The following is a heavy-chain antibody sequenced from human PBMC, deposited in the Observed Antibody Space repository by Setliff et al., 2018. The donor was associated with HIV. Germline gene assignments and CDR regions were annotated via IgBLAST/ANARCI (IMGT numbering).Heavy chain of an antibody. CDR1: GDSISTDY. CDR3: ARHVDGGLWNAYYYYGLDV. V-gene: IGHV4-59*08. J-gene: IGHJ6*02. Sequence: SETLSLTCTVSGDSISTDYWTWIRQPPGKGLEWIGYIYNSASTSYNPSLKSRVTISVDTSKNQFSLKLGSVTASDTAVYYCARHVDGGLWNAYYYYGLDVWGQGTAVTVSS. D-gene: IGHD3-3*01. CDR2: IYNSAST.